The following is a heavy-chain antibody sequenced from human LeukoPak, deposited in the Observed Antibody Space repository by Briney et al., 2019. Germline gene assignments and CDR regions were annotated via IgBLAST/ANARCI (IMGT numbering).Heavy chain of an antibody. Sequence: SETLSLTCTVSGGSIRNYYWSWIRQPPGKGLAWIEYIFYTGNTNYNPSLNSRVTISADTSKNQFSLRLSSVTAADTAVYYCAKGGTYYYYGMDVWGKGTTVTVSS. V-gene: IGHV4-59*01. CDR2: IFYTGNT. D-gene: IGHD3-16*01. CDR1: GGSIRNYY. J-gene: IGHJ6*04. CDR3: AKGGTYYYYGMDV.